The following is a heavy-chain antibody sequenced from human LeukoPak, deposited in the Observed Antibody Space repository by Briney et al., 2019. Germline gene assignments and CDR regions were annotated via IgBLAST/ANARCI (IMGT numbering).Heavy chain of an antibody. CDR1: GSTFTGYY. V-gene: IGHV1-2*02. CDR3: ATVGCTSASCYGLGAFDI. Sequence: ASVKVSCKASGSTFTGYYMHWVRQAAGQGREWMGWSNPNSGGTNYAQKFQGRVTMTRDTSISTALMELKRLRSEDTSVYYCATVGCTSASCYGLGAFDIWGQGTMVTVSS. J-gene: IGHJ3*02. D-gene: IGHD2-2*01. CDR2: SNPNSGGT.